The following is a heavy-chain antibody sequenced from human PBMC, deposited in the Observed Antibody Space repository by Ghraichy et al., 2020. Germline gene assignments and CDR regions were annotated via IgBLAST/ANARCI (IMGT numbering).Heavy chain of an antibody. CDR2: IRSKANSYAT. CDR3: LIPTVAGTNDY. D-gene: IGHD6-19*01. Sequence: LSLTCAASGFTFSGSAMHWVRQASGKGLEWVGRIRSKANSYATAYAASVKGRFTISRDDSKNTAYLQMNSLKTEDTAVYYCLIPTVAGTNDYWGQGTLVTVSS. J-gene: IGHJ4*02. V-gene: IGHV3-73*01. CDR1: GFTFSGSA.